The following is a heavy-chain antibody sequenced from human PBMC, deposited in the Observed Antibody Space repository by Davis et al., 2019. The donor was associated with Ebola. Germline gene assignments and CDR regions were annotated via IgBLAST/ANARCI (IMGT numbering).Heavy chain of an antibody. D-gene: IGHD2-2*01. J-gene: IGHJ5*02. Sequence: SVKVSCKASGGTFSSYAISWVRQAPGQGLDWMGGIIPVSGVPKYAQDFQGRVTITADESTSTAYMELSSLRSEDTAMYYCARGRFCKNATCLPYNWFDPWGQGSLVTVSS. V-gene: IGHV1-69*13. CDR3: ARGRFCKNATCLPYNWFDP. CDR2: IIPVSGVP. CDR1: GGTFSSYA.